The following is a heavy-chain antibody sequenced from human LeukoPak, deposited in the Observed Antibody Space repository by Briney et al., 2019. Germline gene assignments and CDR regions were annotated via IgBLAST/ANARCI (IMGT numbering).Heavy chain of an antibody. CDR2: ISAYNGNT. D-gene: IGHD3-22*01. CDR1: GYTFTDYG. CDR3: AGSDDSSGYYLSAFSY. Sequence: ASVKVSCKASGYTFTDYGISWVRQAPGQGLEWMGWISAYNGNTNYAQKLQGRVTMTTDTSTSTAYMELRSLRSDDTAVYYCAGSDDSSGYYLSAFSYWGQGTLVTVSS. J-gene: IGHJ4*02. V-gene: IGHV1-18*01.